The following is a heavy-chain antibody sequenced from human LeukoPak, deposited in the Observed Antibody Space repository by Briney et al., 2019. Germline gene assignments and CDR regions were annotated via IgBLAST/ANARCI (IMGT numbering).Heavy chain of an antibody. Sequence: GSLRLSCAASGFTFSSYAMSWVRQAPGKGLEWVSAISGSGGSTYYADSVKGRFTISRDNSKNTLYLQMNSLRAEDTAVYYCAKDPSPGYDFWSGYYAWGQGTLVTVSS. J-gene: IGHJ5*02. CDR3: AKDPSPGYDFWSGYYA. D-gene: IGHD3-3*01. CDR2: ISGSGGST. CDR1: GFTFSSYA. V-gene: IGHV3-23*01.